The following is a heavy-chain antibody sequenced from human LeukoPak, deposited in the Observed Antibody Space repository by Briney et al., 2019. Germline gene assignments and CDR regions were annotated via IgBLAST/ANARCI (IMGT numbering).Heavy chain of an antibody. J-gene: IGHJ3*02. D-gene: IGHD1-26*01. CDR3: ARDPTTIVGAKDAFDI. V-gene: IGHV4-4*08. CDR1: GGSISSYY. Sequence: SETLSLTCTVSGGSISSYYWSWIRQPPGKGLEWIGYIYYSGSTYYNPSLKSRVTISVDTSKNQFSLKLSSVTAADTAVYYCARDPTTIVGAKDAFDIWGQGTMVTVSS. CDR2: IYYSGST.